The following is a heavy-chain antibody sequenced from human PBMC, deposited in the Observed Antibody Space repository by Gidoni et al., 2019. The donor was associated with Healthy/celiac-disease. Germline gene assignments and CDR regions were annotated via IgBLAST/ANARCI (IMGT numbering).Heavy chain of an antibody. CDR1: GFTFSRYA. Sequence: EVQLLESGGGLVQTGGSLRRSCAASGFTFSRYAMSWVRQAPGKGLEWVSAIGGSGGSTYYADSVKGRFTISRDNSKNTLYLQMNSLRAEDTAVYYCAKEGDYYDSSGYYPDAFDIWGQGTMVTVSS. J-gene: IGHJ3*02. CDR2: IGGSGGST. V-gene: IGHV3-23*01. D-gene: IGHD3-22*01. CDR3: AKEGDYYDSSGYYPDAFDI.